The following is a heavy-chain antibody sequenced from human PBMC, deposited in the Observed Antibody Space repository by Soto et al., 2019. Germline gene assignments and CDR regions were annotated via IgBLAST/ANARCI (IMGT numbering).Heavy chain of an antibody. CDR3: ARMVVVPAARPFYGMDV. V-gene: IGHV1-18*01. CDR1: GYTFTSYG. CDR2: ISAYNGNT. J-gene: IGHJ6*02. Sequence: ASVKVSCKASGYTFTSYGISWVRQAPGQGLEWMGWISAYNGNTNYAQKLQGRVTMTTDTSTSTAYMELRSLRSDDTAVYYCARMVVVPAARPFYGMDVWGQGTTVTVS. D-gene: IGHD2-2*01.